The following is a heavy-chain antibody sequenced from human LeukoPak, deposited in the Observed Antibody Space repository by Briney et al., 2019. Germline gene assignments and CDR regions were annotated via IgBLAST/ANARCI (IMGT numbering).Heavy chain of an antibody. CDR2: INPNTGVT. CDR1: GYTFTGYY. Sequence: ASVKVSCKASGYTFTGYYMHWVRQAPGQGLEWMGWINPNTGVTNYAQKFQGRVTLTRDTSIITAYMELTRLRSDDTAMYYCARDRSTVTTGYYGMDVWGQGTTLTVSS. V-gene: IGHV1-2*02. J-gene: IGHJ6*02. CDR3: ARDRSTVTTGYYGMDV. D-gene: IGHD4-17*01.